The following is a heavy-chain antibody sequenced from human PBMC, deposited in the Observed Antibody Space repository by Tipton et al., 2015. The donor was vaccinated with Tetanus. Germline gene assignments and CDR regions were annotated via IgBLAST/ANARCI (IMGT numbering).Heavy chain of an antibody. CDR1: GGSLRSGDHY. V-gene: IGHV4-61*08. CDR2: LYDNGRT. CDR3: ARDPWLGY. Sequence: TLSLTCTVSGGSLRSGDHYWSWIRQPPGKGLEWIGYLYDNGRTKYNPSLNSRVTISVDTPKKQLSLKLTSVTAADTAVYYCARDPWLGYWGQGTLVTVSS. J-gene: IGHJ4*02.